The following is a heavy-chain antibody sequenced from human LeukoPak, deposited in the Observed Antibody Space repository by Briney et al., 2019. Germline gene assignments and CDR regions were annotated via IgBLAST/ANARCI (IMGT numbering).Heavy chain of an antibody. D-gene: IGHD6-13*01. CDR3: AREGYSSSSRWFDP. J-gene: IGHJ5*02. Sequence: ASVKVSCKASGYTFTDYYMHWVRQAPGQGLEWMGWINPNSGGTNYAQKFQGRVTMTRDTSVSTAYMELSRLRSDDTAVYYCAREGYSSSSRWFDPWGQGTLVTVSS. CDR2: INPNSGGT. CDR1: GYTFTDYY. V-gene: IGHV1-2*02.